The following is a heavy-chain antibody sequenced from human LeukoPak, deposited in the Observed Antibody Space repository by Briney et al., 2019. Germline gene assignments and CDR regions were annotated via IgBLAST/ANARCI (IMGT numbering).Heavy chain of an antibody. Sequence: GASVKVSCKASGYTFTSYGISWVRQAPGQGLEWMGWISAYNGNTNYAQKLQGRVTMTTDTSTSTAYMELRSLRSDDTAVYYCARERYFDWLLLATDYYGMDVWGQGTTVTVSS. D-gene: IGHD3-9*01. CDR3: ARERYFDWLLLATDYYGMDV. V-gene: IGHV1-18*01. CDR1: GYTFTSYG. CDR2: ISAYNGNT. J-gene: IGHJ6*02.